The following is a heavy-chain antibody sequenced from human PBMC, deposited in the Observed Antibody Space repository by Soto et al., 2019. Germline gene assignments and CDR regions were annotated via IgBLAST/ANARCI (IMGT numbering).Heavy chain of an antibody. CDR2: IYFSGRT. CDR1: GGSISTEDFF. V-gene: IGHV4-30-4*01. Sequence: SETLSLTCTVSGGSISTEDFFWTWIRQPPGKGLEWVGNIYFSGRTFYDPSLRGRISISMDTSTNQFSLKLTSVTAADTAVYLCARYSGLQYHEHWNNWLDPWGQGTLVTVSS. D-gene: IGHD4-4*01. J-gene: IGHJ5*02. CDR3: ARYSGLQYHEHWNNWLDP.